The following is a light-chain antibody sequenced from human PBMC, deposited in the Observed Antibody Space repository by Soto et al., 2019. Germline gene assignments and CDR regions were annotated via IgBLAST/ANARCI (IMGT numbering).Light chain of an antibody. CDR1: QSISTY. CDR3: QQSYSTPHA. Sequence: DIPMTQSPSSLSASVGDRVTITCRASQSISTYLHWYQQKPGKAPKVLIYAASSLQSRVPSRFSGTGSGTDFILTISSLQPEEFATYYCQQSYSTPHAFGQGTKLEIK. CDR2: AAS. V-gene: IGKV1-39*01. J-gene: IGKJ2*01.